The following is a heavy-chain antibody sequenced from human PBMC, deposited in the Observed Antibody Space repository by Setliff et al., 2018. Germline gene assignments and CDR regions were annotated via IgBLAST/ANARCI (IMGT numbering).Heavy chain of an antibody. V-gene: IGHV4-61*02. J-gene: IGHJ6*02. Sequence: PSETLSLTCTVSGGSISSGSYYWSWIRQPAGKGLEWIGRIYTSGSTNYNPSLKSRVTISVDTSKNQFSLKPSSVTAADTAVYYCARAFTYYNFWSGYGYGMDVWGQGTTVTVS. D-gene: IGHD3-3*01. CDR2: IYTSGST. CDR1: GGSISSGSYY. CDR3: ARAFTYYNFWSGYGYGMDV.